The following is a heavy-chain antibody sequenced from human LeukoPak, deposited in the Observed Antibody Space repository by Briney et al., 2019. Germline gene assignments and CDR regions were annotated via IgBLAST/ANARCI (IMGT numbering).Heavy chain of an antibody. V-gene: IGHV3-23*01. CDR3: AKRGIVIRAVIIVGFHKEAYYFDY. J-gene: IGHJ4*02. D-gene: IGHD3-10*01. Sequence: GGSLRLSCAVSGITLSNYGMSWVRQAPGKGLEWVAGISDSGGSTNYADSVKGRFTISRDNPKNALYLQMNSLRAEDTAVYFCAKRGIVIRAVIIVGFHKEAYYFDYWGQGALVTVTS. CDR2: ISDSGGST. CDR1: GITLSNYG.